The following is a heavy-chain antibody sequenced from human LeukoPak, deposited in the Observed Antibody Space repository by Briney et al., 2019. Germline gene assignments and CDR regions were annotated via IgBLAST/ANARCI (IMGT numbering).Heavy chain of an antibody. CDR3: AREDWNYRYSFDY. CDR2: ISYDGSNK. D-gene: IGHD1-7*01. CDR1: GFTFSSYA. J-gene: IGHJ4*02. Sequence: GGSLRLSCAASGFTFSSYAMHWVRQAPGKGLEWVAVISYDGSNKYYADSVKGRFTISRDNSKNTLYLQMNSLRAEDTAVYYCAREDWNYRYSFDYWGQGTLVTVSS. V-gene: IGHV3-30-3*01.